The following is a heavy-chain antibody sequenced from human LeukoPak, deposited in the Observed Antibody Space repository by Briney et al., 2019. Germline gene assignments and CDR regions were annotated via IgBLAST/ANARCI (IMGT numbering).Heavy chain of an antibody. V-gene: IGHV1-69*04. CDR1: GGTFSSYA. CDR3: ARPWDCSSISCYYYYYYGMDV. CDR2: IIPILGIA. D-gene: IGHD2-2*01. J-gene: IGHJ6*02. Sequence: GSSVKVSCKASGGTFSSYAISWVRQAPGQGLEWMGRIIPILGIANYAQKFQGRVTITADKSTSTAYMELSSLRSEDTAVYYCARPWDCSSISCYYYYYYGMDVWGQGTTVTVSS.